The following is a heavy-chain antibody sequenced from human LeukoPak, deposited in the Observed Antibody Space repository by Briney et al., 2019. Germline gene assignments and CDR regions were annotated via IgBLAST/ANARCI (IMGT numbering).Heavy chain of an antibody. D-gene: IGHD6-13*01. V-gene: IGHV3-33*01. CDR1: GFTFSSYG. CDR3: ARDQRVAYSSSWYGCAFDI. Sequence: GGSLRLSCAASGFTFSSYGMHWVRQAPGKGLERVAVIWYDGSNKYYADSVKGRFTISRDNSKNTLYLQMNSLRAEDTAVYYCARDQRVAYSSSWYGCAFDIWGQGTMVTVSP. CDR2: IWYDGSNK. J-gene: IGHJ3*02.